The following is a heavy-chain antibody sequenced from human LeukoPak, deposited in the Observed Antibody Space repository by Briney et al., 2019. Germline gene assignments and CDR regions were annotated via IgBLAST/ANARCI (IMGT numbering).Heavy chain of an antibody. J-gene: IGHJ2*01. CDR1: GFTFSSYE. CDR2: ISSSGSTI. Sequence: PGGSLRLSCAASGFTFSSYEMNWVRQAPGKGLEWVSYISSSGSTIYYADSVKGRFTISRDNAKNSLYLQMNSLRAEDTAVYYFARFXNEPKLWFGEFYXXXXDXXXRXXXVT. V-gene: IGHV3-48*03. CDR3: ARFXNEPKLWFGEFYXXXXDX. D-gene: IGHD3-10*01.